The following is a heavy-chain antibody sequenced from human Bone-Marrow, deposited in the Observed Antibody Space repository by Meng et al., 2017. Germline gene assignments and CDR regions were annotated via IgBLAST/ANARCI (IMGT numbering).Heavy chain of an antibody. CDR3: ARGEPYGDYPSYNWFDP. CDR2: ISSSGSTI. CDR1: GFTFSSYE. J-gene: IGHJ5*02. Sequence: GGSLRLSCAASGFTFSSYEMNWVRQAPGKGLEWVSYISSSGSTIYYADSVKGRFTISRDNAKNSLYLQMNSLRAEDTAVYYCARGEPYGDYPSYNWFDPWGQGTLVTVSS. V-gene: IGHV3-48*03. D-gene: IGHD4-17*01.